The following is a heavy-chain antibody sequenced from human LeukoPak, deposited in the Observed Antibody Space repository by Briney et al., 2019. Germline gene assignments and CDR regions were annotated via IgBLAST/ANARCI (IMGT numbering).Heavy chain of an antibody. Sequence: PAGSLRLSCAASGFTFSNYWMHWVRQAPGKGLVWVSRINSDGSTITYADSVKGRFTISRDNAKNTLYLQMNSLRAEDTAVYYCARVTVSSAEVIFDYWGQGSLVTVSS. J-gene: IGHJ4*02. CDR1: GFTFSNYW. CDR2: INSDGSTI. CDR3: ARVTVSSAEVIFDY. V-gene: IGHV3-74*01. D-gene: IGHD1-20*01.